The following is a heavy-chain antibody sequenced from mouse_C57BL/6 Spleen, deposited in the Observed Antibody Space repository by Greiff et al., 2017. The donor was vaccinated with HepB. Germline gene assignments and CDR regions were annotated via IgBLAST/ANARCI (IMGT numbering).Heavy chain of an antibody. V-gene: IGHV7-3*01. CDR2: IRNKANGYTT. Sequence: DVHLVESGGGLVQPGGSLSLSCAASGFTFTDYYMSWVRQPPGKALEWLGFIRNKANGYTTEYSASVKGRFTISRDNSQSILYLQMNALRAEDSATYYCARYSGGFAYWGQGTLVTVSA. CDR3: ARYSGGFAY. J-gene: IGHJ3*01. CDR1: GFTFTDYY.